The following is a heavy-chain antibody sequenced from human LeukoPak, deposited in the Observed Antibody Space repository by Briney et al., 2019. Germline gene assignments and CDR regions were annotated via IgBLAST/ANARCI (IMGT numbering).Heavy chain of an antibody. J-gene: IGHJ3*02. CDR3: ARAYCSGGSCDPRDAFDI. CDR1: GYTFTSYA. V-gene: IGHV1-3*03. Sequence: EASVKVSCKASGYTFTSYAMHWVRQAPGQRLEWMGWINAGNGNTKYSQEFQGRVTITRDTSASTAYMELSSLRSEDMAVYYCARAYCSGGSCDPRDAFDIWGQGTMVTVSS. D-gene: IGHD2-15*01. CDR2: INAGNGNT.